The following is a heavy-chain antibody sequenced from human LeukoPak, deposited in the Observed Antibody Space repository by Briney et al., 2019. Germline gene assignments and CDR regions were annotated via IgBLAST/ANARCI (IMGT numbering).Heavy chain of an antibody. CDR2: IIPIFGTA. Sequence: GSSVKVSCKASGGTFSSYAISWVRQAPGQGLEWMGGIIPIFGTANYAQKFQGRVTITADKSTSPAYMELSSLRSEDTAVYYCATTGYYYDSRDWFDPWGQGTLVTVSS. J-gene: IGHJ5*02. CDR1: GGTFSSYA. V-gene: IGHV1-69*06. D-gene: IGHD3-22*01. CDR3: ATTGYYYDSRDWFDP.